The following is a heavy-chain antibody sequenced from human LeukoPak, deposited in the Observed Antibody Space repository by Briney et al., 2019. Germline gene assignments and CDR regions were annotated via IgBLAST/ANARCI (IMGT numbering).Heavy chain of an antibody. D-gene: IGHD2-2*01. CDR1: GGTFSSYA. CDR2: IIPIFGTA. J-gene: IGHJ3*02. CDR3: ARPAGDIVVVPAAPVAFDI. Sequence: ASVKVSCKASGGTFSSYAISWVRQAPGQGLEWMGGIIPIFGTANYAQKFQGRVTITADESTSTAYLELSSLRSEDTAVYYCARPAGDIVVVPAAPVAFDIWGQGTMVTVSS. V-gene: IGHV1-69*13.